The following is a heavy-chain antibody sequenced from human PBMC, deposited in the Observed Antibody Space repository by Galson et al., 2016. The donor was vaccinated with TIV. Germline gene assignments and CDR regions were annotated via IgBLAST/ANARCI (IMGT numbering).Heavy chain of an antibody. CDR2: INPSDGGT. CDR3: ARRFYFDY. CDR1: GYTLTRYY. Sequence: CKASGYTLTRYYIHWLRQAPGQGLEWMGIINPSDGGTTYAPKFQGRVTMTRDTSTATVYMELSGLRSEDTAIYYCARRFYFDYWGQGTLVTVSS. V-gene: IGHV1-46*01. J-gene: IGHJ4*02.